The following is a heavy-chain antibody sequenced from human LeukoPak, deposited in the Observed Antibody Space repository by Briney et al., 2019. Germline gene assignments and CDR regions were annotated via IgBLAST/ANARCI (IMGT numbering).Heavy chain of an antibody. CDR2: IYYHGST. J-gene: IGHJ4*02. V-gene: IGHV4-39*01. CDR1: GGSISSSSYY. CDR3: ARQSIIATPPLHQFDY. D-gene: IGHD3-10*01. Sequence: TETLSLTCTVSGGSISSSSYYWGWIRQPPGKGLEWIGRIYYHGSTYYNPSLKSRVTISVDTSKKQFSVKLSSVTAADTAVYYCARQSIIATPPLHQFDYWGQGTLVTVSS.